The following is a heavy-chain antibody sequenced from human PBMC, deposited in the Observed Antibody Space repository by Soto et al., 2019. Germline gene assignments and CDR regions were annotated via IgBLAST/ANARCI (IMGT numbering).Heavy chain of an antibody. V-gene: IGHV3-21*01. CDR2: ISSSGSFM. CDR1: GFSFSSDS. J-gene: IGHJ5*01. Sequence: GGSLRLSCAASGFSFSSDSMAWVRQAPGKGLEWVSSISSSGSFMNYADSVKGRFTISRDNARNSLYLQMSGLKDEDTAVYYCARDPPTGTTLDWVDSWGQGTLVTVSS. D-gene: IGHD1-7*01. CDR3: ARDPPTGTTLDWVDS.